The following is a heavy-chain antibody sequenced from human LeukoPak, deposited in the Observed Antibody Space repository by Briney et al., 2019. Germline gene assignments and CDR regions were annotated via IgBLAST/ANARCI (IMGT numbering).Heavy chain of an antibody. Sequence: PSETLSLTCTVSGGSISSSSYYWGWIRQPPGKGLEWIGSIYYSGSTYYNPSLKSRVTISVDTSKNQFSLKLSSVTAADTAVYYCAGDSGYDFYYWGQGTLVTVSS. D-gene: IGHD5-12*01. J-gene: IGHJ4*02. CDR2: IYYSGST. CDR3: AGDSGYDFYY. CDR1: GGSISSSSYY. V-gene: IGHV4-39*07.